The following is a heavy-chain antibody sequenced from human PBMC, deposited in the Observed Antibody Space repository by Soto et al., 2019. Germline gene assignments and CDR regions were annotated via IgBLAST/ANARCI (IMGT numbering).Heavy chain of an antibody. CDR3: ARLIAAAPPYYFDY. V-gene: IGHV4-39*01. CDR1: GGSISSSSYY. Sequence: SETLSLTCTVSGGSISSSSYYWGWIRQPPGKGLEWIGSIYYSGSTYYNPSLKSRVTISVDTSKNQFSLKLSSVTAADTAVYYCARLIAAAPPYYFDYWGRGTLVTVSS. J-gene: IGHJ4*02. D-gene: IGHD6-13*01. CDR2: IYYSGST.